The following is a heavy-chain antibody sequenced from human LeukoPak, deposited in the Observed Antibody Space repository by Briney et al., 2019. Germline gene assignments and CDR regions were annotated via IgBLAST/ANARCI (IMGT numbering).Heavy chain of an antibody. V-gene: IGHV3-7*03. CDR1: GFTFSSYW. CDR2: INQDGSEK. J-gene: IGHJ6*02. CDR3: TRNYYYYYGMDV. Sequence: GGSLRLSCAASGFTFSSYWMNWVRQAPGKGLEWVANINQDGSEKYYVDSVKGRFTISRDNAKNSLYLQMNSLRAEDTAVYYCTRNYYYYYGMDVWGQGTTVTVSS.